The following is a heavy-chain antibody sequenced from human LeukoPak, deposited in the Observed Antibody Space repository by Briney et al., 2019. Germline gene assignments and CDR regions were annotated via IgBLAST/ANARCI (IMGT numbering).Heavy chain of an antibody. Sequence: GGSLRLSCAASGFTFSSYGMHWVRQAPGKGLEWVAFIRYDGSNKYYADSVKGRFTISRDNSKNTLYLQMNSLRAEDTAVYYCAKDPPVEQLAADAFDIWGQGTMVTVSS. V-gene: IGHV3-30*02. CDR2: IRYDGSNK. D-gene: IGHD6-6*01. CDR3: AKDPPVEQLAADAFDI. J-gene: IGHJ3*02. CDR1: GFTFSSYG.